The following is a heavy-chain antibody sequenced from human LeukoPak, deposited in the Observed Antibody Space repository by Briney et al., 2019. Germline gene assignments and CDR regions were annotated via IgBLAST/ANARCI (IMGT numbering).Heavy chain of an antibody. J-gene: IGHJ4*02. CDR3: ARGDGTSSGLYFHY. CDR2: IHQEGRTN. Sequence: GESLRLSCAASGFTFNTFWMTWLRQAPGKGLEWVANIHQEGRTNYYADSVKGRFTISRDNANNALNLQINSLRAEDTALYYCARGDGTSSGLYFHYWGQGTLVTVSS. CDR1: GFTFNTFW. D-gene: IGHD6-6*01. V-gene: IGHV3-7*01.